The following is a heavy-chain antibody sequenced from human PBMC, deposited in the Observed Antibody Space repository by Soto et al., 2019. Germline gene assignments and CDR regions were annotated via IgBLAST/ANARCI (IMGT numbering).Heavy chain of an antibody. CDR3: ALALGPTTGLDY. D-gene: IGHD1-26*01. CDR1: GASTVSHYH. Sequence: QVQLQESGPGLVKPSQTLSLTCSVSGASTVSHYHWTWIRWPPGKGLEWMGYIFNSGTTFYNPSLTSRLSISMDTSGNHFSLELRSVTAADTAVYYCALALGPTTGLDYWGQGTLVTVSS. CDR2: IFNSGTT. J-gene: IGHJ4*02. V-gene: IGHV4-31*02.